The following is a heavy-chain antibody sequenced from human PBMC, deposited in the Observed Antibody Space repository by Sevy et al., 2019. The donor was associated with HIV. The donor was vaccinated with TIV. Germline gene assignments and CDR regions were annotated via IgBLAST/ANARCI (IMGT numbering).Heavy chain of an antibody. CDR3: ARDHPSTAXFDY. CDR2: IKQDGSEN. V-gene: IGHV3-7*03. CDR1: GXXFSNFW. Sequence: GGSLRLSCAASGXXFSNFWMSWVRQAPGKGLEFVANIKQDGSENFYADSVKGRFTISRDNAKNSLFLQMNNLRVEETAVYYCARDHPSTAXFDYWGQGTLVTVSS. D-gene: IGHD2-21*02. J-gene: IGHJ4*02.